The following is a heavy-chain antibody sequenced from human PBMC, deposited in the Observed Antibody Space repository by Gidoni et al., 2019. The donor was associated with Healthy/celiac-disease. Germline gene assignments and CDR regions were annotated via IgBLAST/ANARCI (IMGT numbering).Heavy chain of an antibody. CDR3: ASYGDYLPDY. CDR1: RATFSSYA. Sequence: QVQLVQSGADVKKPGSSVKVSCQSSRATFSSYAIRWVRQAPGQGLEWMGGIIPIFGTANYAQKFQGRVTITADESTSTAYMELSSLRSEDTAVYYCASYGDYLPDYWGQGTLVTVSS. CDR2: IIPIFGTA. J-gene: IGHJ4*02. V-gene: IGHV1-69*01. D-gene: IGHD4-17*01.